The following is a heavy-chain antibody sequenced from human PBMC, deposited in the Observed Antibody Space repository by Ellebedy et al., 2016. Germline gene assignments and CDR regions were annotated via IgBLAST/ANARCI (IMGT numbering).Heavy chain of an antibody. J-gene: IGHJ3*02. D-gene: IGHD6-13*01. CDR3: AHRGVDDSSWNAFDI. CDR1: GFSFTTVGVG. Sequence: SGPTLVKPTQTLTLTCTLSGFSFTTVGVGVGWIRQPPGEALEWLALIYWDDDKRYSSSFKNRLTITRDTSENHVVLTVTNVDPVDTGTYYCAHRGVDDSSWNAFDIWGRGIEVTVSS. V-gene: IGHV2-5*02. CDR2: IYWDDDK.